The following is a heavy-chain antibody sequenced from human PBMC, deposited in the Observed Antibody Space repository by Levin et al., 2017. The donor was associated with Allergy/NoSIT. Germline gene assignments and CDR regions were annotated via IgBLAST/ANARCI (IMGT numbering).Heavy chain of an antibody. J-gene: IGHJ4*02. V-gene: IGHV4-59*01. CDR3: ARVSLFTIAAAFD. Sequence: SQTLSLTCTVSGGSISSFYWGWIRQPPGKGLEWIGYLYYSGSTKYNPSLKSRVTILVDTSKNQFSLKLTSVTAADTAVYYCARVSLFTIAAAFDWGQGTLVTVSS. CDR1: GGSISSFY. CDR2: LYYSGST. D-gene: IGHD6-25*01.